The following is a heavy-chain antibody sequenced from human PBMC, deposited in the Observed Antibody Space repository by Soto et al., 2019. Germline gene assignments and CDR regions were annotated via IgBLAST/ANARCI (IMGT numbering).Heavy chain of an antibody. CDR2: IYYSGST. D-gene: IGHD6-6*01. CDR3: AVRLAAPFMDV. J-gene: IGHJ6*03. Sequence: SETLSLTCTVSGGSISSYYWSWIRQPPGKGLEWIGYIYYSGSTNYNPSLKSRVTISVDTSKNQFSLKLSSVAAADTAVYYCAVRLAAPFMDVWGKGTTVTVSS. V-gene: IGHV4-59*08. CDR1: GGSISSYY.